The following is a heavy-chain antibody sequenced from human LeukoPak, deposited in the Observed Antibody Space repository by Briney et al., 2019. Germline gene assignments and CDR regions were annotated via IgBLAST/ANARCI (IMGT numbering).Heavy chain of an antibody. J-gene: IGHJ4*02. CDR3: ARDTLLSDNSGYYFDY. CDR1: GFTVSSNY. V-gene: IGHV3-66*02. Sequence: GGSLRLSCAASGFTVSSNYMSWVRQAPGKGLEWVSVIYSGGSTYYADSVKGRFTISRDNSKNTLYLQMNSLRAEDTAVYYCARDTLLSDNSGYYFDYWGQGTLVTVSS. D-gene: IGHD3-22*01. CDR2: IYSGGST.